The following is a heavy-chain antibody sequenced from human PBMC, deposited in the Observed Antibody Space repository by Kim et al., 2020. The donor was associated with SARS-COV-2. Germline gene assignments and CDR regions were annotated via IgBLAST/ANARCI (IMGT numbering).Heavy chain of an antibody. CDR2: IGGSGGTT. Sequence: GGSLRLSCATSGFTFSRFAMNWFRQAPGKGLEWVSAIGGSGGTTYYAESVKDRFTISRDNSKNTVFLQMRSLRVEDTAVYYCAKVASGGYVGTDVFDFWG. D-gene: IGHD1-26*01. V-gene: IGHV3-23*01. CDR3: AKVASGGYVGTDVFDF. J-gene: IGHJ3*01. CDR1: GFTFSRFA.